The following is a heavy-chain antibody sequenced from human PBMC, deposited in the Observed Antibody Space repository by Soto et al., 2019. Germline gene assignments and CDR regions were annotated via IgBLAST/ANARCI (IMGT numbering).Heavy chain of an antibody. CDR2: INGGDDSK. CDR1: GFTFRSSP. CDR3: AKDYCSCSSCNAPLLLDY. D-gene: IGHD2-2*01. J-gene: IGHJ4*02. Sequence: GGSLRLSCAVSGFTFRSSPMSWVRRAPGKGLEWVSGINGGDDSKHYAESVRGRFTIIRDNSKNTLFLQMNSLRVEDTAVYYCAKDYCSCSSCNAPLLLDYWGQGTLVTVSS. V-gene: IGHV3-23*01.